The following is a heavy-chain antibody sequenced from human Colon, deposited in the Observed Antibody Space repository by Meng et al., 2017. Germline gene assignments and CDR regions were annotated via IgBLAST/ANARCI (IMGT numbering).Heavy chain of an antibody. D-gene: IGHD2-8*02. CDR2: ISDTTGDT. V-gene: IGHV3-23*01. CDR1: GFTFSSYD. Sequence: SLMISCAASGFTFSSYDMKWGRQAPGKGLEWVSSISDTTGDTYYADSVKGRFTISRDNSTNTVYLQMHNLRAEDTAVYYCANVLSRIKKYWYGMDVWGQGTMVTVSS. CDR3: ANVLSRIKKYWYGMDV. J-gene: IGHJ6*02.